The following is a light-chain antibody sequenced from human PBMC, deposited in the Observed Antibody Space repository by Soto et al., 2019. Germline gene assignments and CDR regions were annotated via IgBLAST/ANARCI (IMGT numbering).Light chain of an antibody. CDR3: QQYYNWPPYT. J-gene: IGKJ2*01. V-gene: IGKV3-15*01. CDR1: ETVRTN. Sequence: IVMTQSPATLSVSPGERVTLSCRASETVRTNLAWFQQKPGQTPRLLIFGASTRATGIPTRFTGSGSETEFTLTIGSLQSEDLAVYYCQQYYNWPPYTFGQGTKPEIK. CDR2: GAS.